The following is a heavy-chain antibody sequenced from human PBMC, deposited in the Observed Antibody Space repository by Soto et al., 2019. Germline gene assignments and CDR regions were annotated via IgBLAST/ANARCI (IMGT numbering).Heavy chain of an antibody. V-gene: IGHV1-8*01. J-gene: IGHJ4*02. Sequence: QVQLVQSGTEVKKPGASVKVSCKASGYTFTSSDFNWVRQATGQGLEWMGWVTPNSGNTGYAQKFQGRVNMTRNPATTTAYMELNNLRYEATAVYYCARGRCLMATIYSDYLGQGPLPTASS. CDR3: ARGRCLMATIYSDY. CDR1: GYTFTSSD. CDR2: VTPNSGNT. D-gene: IGHD5-12*01.